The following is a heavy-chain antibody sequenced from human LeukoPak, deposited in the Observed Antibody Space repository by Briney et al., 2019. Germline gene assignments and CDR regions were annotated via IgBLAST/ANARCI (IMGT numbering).Heavy chain of an antibody. Sequence: GGSLRLSCTVSGFTVSSNSMSWVRQAPGKGLEWVSFIYSDNTHYSDSVKGRFTISRDNSKNTLYLQMNSLRAEDTAVYYCANSYYDSSGYYYGFDYWGQGTLVTVSS. V-gene: IGHV3-53*01. J-gene: IGHJ4*02. CDR3: ANSYYDSSGYYYGFDY. D-gene: IGHD3-22*01. CDR1: GFTVSSNS. CDR2: IYSDNT.